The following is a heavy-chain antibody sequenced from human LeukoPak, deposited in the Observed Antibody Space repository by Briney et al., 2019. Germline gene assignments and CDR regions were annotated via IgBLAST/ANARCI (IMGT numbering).Heavy chain of an antibody. CDR3: AKAGGWYIFDY. CDR1: GFTVSSNY. D-gene: IGHD6-19*01. J-gene: IGHJ4*02. V-gene: IGHV3-23*01. CDR2: ISGSGGST. Sequence: PGGSLRLSCAASGFTVSSNYMSWVRQAPGKGLEWVSSISGSGGSTYYAESVKGRFTISRDNSKNTLYLQMNSLRAEDTAVFYCAKAGGWYIFDYWGQGTPVTVSS.